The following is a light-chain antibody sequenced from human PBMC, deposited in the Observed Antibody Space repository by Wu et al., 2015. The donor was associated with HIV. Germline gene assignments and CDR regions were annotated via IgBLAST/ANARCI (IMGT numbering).Light chain of an antibody. CDR2: AAS. CDR3: QQANSFPLT. V-gene: IGKV1-12*01. CDR1: QGISSW. J-gene: IGKJ4*01. Sequence: DIQMTQSPSTLSASVGDRVTITCRASQGISSWLVWYQQKPGKAPKLLIYAASNLQSGVPSRFSGTGSGTDFTLTISSLQPEDFATYYCQQANSFPLTFGGGTKVEIK.